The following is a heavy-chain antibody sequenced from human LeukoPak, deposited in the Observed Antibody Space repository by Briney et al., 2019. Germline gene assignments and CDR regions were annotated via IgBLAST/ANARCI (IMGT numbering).Heavy chain of an antibody. J-gene: IGHJ1*01. CDR3: ARSPHMVRGVIYQH. CDR1: GGSISGYY. CDR2: IYYSGST. Sequence: SETLSLTCTVSGGSISGYYWGWIRQPPGKGLEWIGYIYYSGSTNYNPSLKSRVTISVDTSKNQFSLKLSSVTAADTAVYYCARSPHMVRGVIYQHWGQGTLVTVSS. V-gene: IGHV4-59*01. D-gene: IGHD3-10*01.